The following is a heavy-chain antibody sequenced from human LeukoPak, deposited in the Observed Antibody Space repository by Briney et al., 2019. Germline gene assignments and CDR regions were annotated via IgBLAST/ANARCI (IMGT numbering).Heavy chain of an antibody. CDR1: GFAFSSYW. V-gene: IGHV3-74*01. CDR3: ARLRGYCSGGSCYSDY. J-gene: IGHJ4*02. CDR2: INSDGSSA. D-gene: IGHD2-15*01. Sequence: PGGSLRLSCAASGFAFSSYWMHWVRQAPGKGLVWVARINSDGSSAIHADSMEGRFTISRDNAKNTLYLQMNSLRAEDTAVYYCARLRGYCSGGSCYSDYWGQGTLVAVSS.